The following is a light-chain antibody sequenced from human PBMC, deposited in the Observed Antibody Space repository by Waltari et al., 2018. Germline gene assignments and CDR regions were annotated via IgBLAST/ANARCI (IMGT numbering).Light chain of an antibody. CDR1: QGIRYD. J-gene: IGKJ1*01. CDR2: AAS. Sequence: AIQMTQSPSSLSASVGDRVTIPCRASQGIRYDLGWYQQKPGKAPKVLIYAASSLQSGVPTRFSGSGSGTDFTLTISSLQPDDFATYYCLQDYIYPWTFGQGTKVEIK. V-gene: IGKV1-6*01. CDR3: LQDYIYPWT.